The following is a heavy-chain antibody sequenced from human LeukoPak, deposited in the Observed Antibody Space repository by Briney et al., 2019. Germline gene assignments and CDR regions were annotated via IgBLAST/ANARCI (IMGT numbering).Heavy chain of an antibody. D-gene: IGHD2-2*01. Sequence: GGSLRLSCAASGFTFSSYGMHWVRQAPGKGLEWVAFIRYDGIYKYYADSVKGRFTISRDNSQNTLYLQMSSLRVEDTAVYYCAKGREYQPNWGQGTLVTVSS. CDR3: AKGREYQPN. CDR1: GFTFSSYG. J-gene: IGHJ4*02. V-gene: IGHV3-30*02. CDR2: IRYDGIYK.